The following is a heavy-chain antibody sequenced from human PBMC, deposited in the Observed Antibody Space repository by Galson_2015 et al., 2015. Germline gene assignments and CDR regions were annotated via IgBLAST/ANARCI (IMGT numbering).Heavy chain of an antibody. J-gene: IGHJ6*02. CDR2: IWYDGSNK. Sequence: SLRLSCAASGFTFSSYGMHWVRQAPGKGLEGVAVIWYDGSNKYYADSVKGRFTISRDNSKNTLYLQMNSLRAEDTAVYYCARDLMRRSSWTGVPAIYSYYYGLDVWVQGTPVPV. V-gene: IGHV3-33*01. CDR3: ARDLMRRSSWTGVPAIYSYYYGLDV. CDR1: GFTFSSYG. D-gene: IGHD6-13*01.